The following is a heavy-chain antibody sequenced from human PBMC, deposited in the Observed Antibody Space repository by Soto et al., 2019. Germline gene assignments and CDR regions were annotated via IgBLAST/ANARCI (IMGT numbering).Heavy chain of an antibody. V-gene: IGHV1-18*04. CDR2: ISAYNGNT. D-gene: IGHD3-3*01. Sequence: VASVKVSCKASGCTFTSYGISWVRQAPGQGLEWMGWISAYNGNTNYAQKLQGRVTMTTDTSTSTAYMELRSLRSDDTAVYYCARTATIFGVVISRGGMDVWGQGTTVTVSS. CDR3: ARTATIFGVVISRGGMDV. CDR1: GCTFTSYG. J-gene: IGHJ6*02.